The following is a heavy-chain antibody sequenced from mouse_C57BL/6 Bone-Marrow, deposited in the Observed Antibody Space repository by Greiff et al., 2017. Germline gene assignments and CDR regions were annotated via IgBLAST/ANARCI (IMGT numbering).Heavy chain of an antibody. CDR1: GYSFTDYN. D-gene: IGHD2-5*01. V-gene: IGHV1-39*01. CDR3: AKSYYSNYDWFAY. Sequence: EVQLQQSGPELVKPGASVEISCKASGYSFTDYNMNWVKQSNGKSLEWIGVINPNYGTPSYNQKFKGKAPLTGDQSSNTAYLQINRLPSENSAVYYSAKSYYSNYDWFAYWGKGTLVTVSA. J-gene: IGHJ3*01. CDR2: INPNYGTP.